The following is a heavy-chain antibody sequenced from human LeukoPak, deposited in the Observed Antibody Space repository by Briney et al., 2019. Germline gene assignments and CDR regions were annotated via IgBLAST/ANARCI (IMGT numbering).Heavy chain of an antibody. Sequence: GASVKVSCKASGYTFTSYDINWVRQATGQGLEWMGWMNPNSGNTGYAQKFQGRVTMTRNTSISTAYMELSSLRSEDTAVYYCARDSHNDSSGYYYFDYWGQGTLVTVSS. J-gene: IGHJ4*02. D-gene: IGHD3-22*01. CDR2: MNPNSGNT. CDR1: GYTFTSYD. V-gene: IGHV1-8*01. CDR3: ARDSHNDSSGYYYFDY.